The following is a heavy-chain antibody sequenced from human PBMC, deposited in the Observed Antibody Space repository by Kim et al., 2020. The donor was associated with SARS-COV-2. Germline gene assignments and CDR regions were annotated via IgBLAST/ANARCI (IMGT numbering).Heavy chain of an antibody. V-gene: IGHV3-33*01. D-gene: IGHD6-13*01. CDR3: ARGQQLAEDAFDI. CDR2: IWYDGSNK. Sequence: GGSLRLSCAASGFTFNSYGMHWVRQAPGKGLEWVAVIWYDGSNKYYADSVEGRFTISRDNSKNTLYLQMNSLRAEDTAVYFCARGQQLAEDAFDIWGQGTMVTVSS. J-gene: IGHJ3*02. CDR1: GFTFNSYG.